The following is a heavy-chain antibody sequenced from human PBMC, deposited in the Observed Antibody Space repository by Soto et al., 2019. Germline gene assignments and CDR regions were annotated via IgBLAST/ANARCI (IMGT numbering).Heavy chain of an antibody. D-gene: IGHD6-13*01. V-gene: IGHV1-8*01. CDR1: GYTFITND. CDR3: ARGGPAAGFDL. J-gene: IGHJ5*02. Sequence: QVQLVQSGAEVKKPGASVKVSCKASGYTFITNDVNWVRQASGLGLEWMGWMKPSTGDSGSDPDFQGRITMTRDTATSTARMELSSLKFEDMAVYYCARGGPAAGFDLWGQGSLVTVSS. CDR2: MKPSTGDS.